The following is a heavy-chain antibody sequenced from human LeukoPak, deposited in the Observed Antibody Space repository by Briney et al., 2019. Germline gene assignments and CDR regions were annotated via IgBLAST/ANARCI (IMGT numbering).Heavy chain of an antibody. V-gene: IGHV4-31*01. Sequence: PSETLSLTCSVSGGSISSGGHYWSWIRQHPGKGLEWIGYIYNSGTTFYNPSLKSQVAISVDTSKNQFSLKVNSVTAADTAVYYCARASTRYFDCWGQGTLVTVSS. J-gene: IGHJ4*02. D-gene: IGHD2/OR15-2a*01. CDR1: GGSISSGGHY. CDR2: IYNSGTT. CDR3: ARASTRYFDC.